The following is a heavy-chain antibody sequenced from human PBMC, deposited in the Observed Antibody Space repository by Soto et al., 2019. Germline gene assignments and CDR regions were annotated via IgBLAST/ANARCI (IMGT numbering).Heavy chain of an antibody. CDR1: GYTFTSYG. V-gene: IGHV1-18*01. CDR3: ARLGDTTFGVVIVPRYYYYMDV. Sequence: ASVKVSCKASGYTFTSYGISWVRQAPGQGLEWMGWISAYNGNTNYAQKLQGRVTMTTDTSTSTAYMELRSLRSDDTAVYYCARLGDTTFGVVIVPRYYYYMDVWGKGTTVTVSS. J-gene: IGHJ6*03. D-gene: IGHD3-3*01. CDR2: ISAYNGNT.